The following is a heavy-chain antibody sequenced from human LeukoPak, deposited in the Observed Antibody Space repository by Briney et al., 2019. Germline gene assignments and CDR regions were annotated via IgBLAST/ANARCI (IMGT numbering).Heavy chain of an antibody. V-gene: IGHV3-7*01. CDR1: GFAFRDYW. CDR3: AAWGLHNY. Sequence: GGSLRLSCAASGFAFRDYWMNWVRQAPGKGLEWVANINLGGSVISYVDSVKGRCTASRDNAENSLSLQRNSLRAEDTAVYYCAAWGLHNYWGQGTLVTVSS. J-gene: IGHJ4*02. D-gene: IGHD7-27*01. CDR2: INLGGSVI.